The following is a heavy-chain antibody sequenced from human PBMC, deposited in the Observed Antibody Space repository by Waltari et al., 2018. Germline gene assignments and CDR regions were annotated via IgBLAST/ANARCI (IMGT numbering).Heavy chain of an antibody. D-gene: IGHD1-1*01. Sequence: VQLVASGGGLVKPGGSLRLSCAASGFTFSGSSLNWVRQAPGTGLEWVSSISSSSSYIYYADSVKGRFTISRDNAKNSLYLQMNSMRAEDKAVYYCARGKLMGTPDYWGQGTLVTGSS. V-gene: IGHV3-21*01. J-gene: IGHJ4*02. CDR3: ARGKLMGTPDY. CDR1: GFTFSGSS. CDR2: ISSSSSYI.